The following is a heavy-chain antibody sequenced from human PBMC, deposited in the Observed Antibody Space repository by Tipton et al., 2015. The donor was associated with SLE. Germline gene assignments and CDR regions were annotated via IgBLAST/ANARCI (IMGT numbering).Heavy chain of an antibody. D-gene: IGHD3-16*01. CDR2: ISWNSGGI. Sequence: SLRLSCAASGFTFDDYAIHWVRQFPGEGLAWVSGISWNSGGIGYADSVKGRFTISRDNAKNSLYLQMNSLRDDDTAVYYHAGGDANSGDYWGQGTLAKVS. V-gene: IGHV3-9*01. J-gene: IGHJ4*02. CDR3: AGGDANSGDY. CDR1: GFTFDDYA.